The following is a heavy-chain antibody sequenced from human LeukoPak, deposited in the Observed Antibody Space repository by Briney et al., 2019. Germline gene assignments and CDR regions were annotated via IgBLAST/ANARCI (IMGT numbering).Heavy chain of an antibody. CDR3: ARQDGRRRYFDY. CDR2: IYHSGST. Sequence: SGTLSLTCAVSGYSISSGYYWGWIRQPPGKGLEWIGSIYHSGSTYYNPSLKSRVTISVDTSKNQLSLKLSSVTAADTAVYYCARQDGRRRYFDYWGQGTLVTVSS. V-gene: IGHV4-38-2*01. CDR1: GYSISSGYY. D-gene: IGHD5-24*01. J-gene: IGHJ4*02.